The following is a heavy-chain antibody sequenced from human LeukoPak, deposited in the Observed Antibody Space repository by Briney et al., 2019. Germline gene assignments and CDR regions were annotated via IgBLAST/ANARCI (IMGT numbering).Heavy chain of an antibody. CDR3: ARAGPSLYYYGMDV. J-gene: IGHJ6*02. V-gene: IGHV1-18*01. CDR1: GYTFTSYG. Sequence: ASVTVSFKASGYTFTSYGIRWVRQAPGQGLEWMGWISAYNGNTNYAQKLQGRVTMTTDTSTSTAYMELRSLRSDDTAVYYCARAGPSLYYYGMDVWGQGTTVTVSS. CDR2: ISAYNGNT. D-gene: IGHD3-10*01.